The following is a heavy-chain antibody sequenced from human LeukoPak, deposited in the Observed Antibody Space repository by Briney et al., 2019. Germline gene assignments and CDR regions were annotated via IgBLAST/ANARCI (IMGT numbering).Heavy chain of an antibody. Sequence: ASVKVSCKASGYTFTSYYMHWVRQAPGQGLEWMGRISAYNGNTNYAQKLQGRVTMTTDTSTSTAYMELRSLRSDDTAVYYCVMWTRLTNAFDIWGQGTMVTVSS. CDR2: ISAYNGNT. V-gene: IGHV1-18*04. CDR1: GYTFTSYY. D-gene: IGHD4/OR15-4a*01. CDR3: VMWTRLTNAFDI. J-gene: IGHJ3*02.